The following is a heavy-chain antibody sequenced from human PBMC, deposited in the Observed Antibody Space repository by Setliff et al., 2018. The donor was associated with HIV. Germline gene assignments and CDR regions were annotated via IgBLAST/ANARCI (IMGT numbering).Heavy chain of an antibody. D-gene: IGHD2-21*01. CDR3: ARGRPFGKFVDYFDS. J-gene: IGHJ4*02. V-gene: IGHV4-31*03. CDR2: IFYNENT. Sequence: TSETLSLTCTVSGGSISSGGYYWNWIRQHPGKGLEWIGYIFYNENTQYDTSLKSRVSMSVDTSKNQFSLNLRTVTAADTAIYFCARGRPFGKFVDYFDSWGQGKLVTVSS. CDR1: GGSISSGGYY.